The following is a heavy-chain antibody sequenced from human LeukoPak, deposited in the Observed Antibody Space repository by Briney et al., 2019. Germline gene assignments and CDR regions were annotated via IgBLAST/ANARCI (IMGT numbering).Heavy chain of an antibody. V-gene: IGHV3-30*18. J-gene: IGHJ4*02. CDR3: AKDVAAPSGSYGVFDY. D-gene: IGHD1-26*01. CDR2: ISYDGSNK. Sequence: PGGSLRLSCAASGFTFSSYGMHWVRQAPGKGLEWVAVISYDGSNKYYADSVKGRFTISRDNSKNTLYLQMNSLRAEDTAVYYCAKDVAAPSGSYGVFDYWGQGTLVTVSS. CDR1: GFTFSSYG.